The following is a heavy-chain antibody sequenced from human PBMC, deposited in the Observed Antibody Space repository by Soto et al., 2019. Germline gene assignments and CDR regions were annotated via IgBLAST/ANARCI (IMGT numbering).Heavy chain of an antibody. Sequence: ASVKVSCKASGYTFTSYDINWVRQATGQGLEWMGWMNPNSGNTGYAQKFQGRVTMTRNTSISTAYMELSSLRSEDTAVYYCARGVVRITMIVIPWFDPWGQGTLVTVSS. CDR3: ARGVVRITMIVIPWFDP. CDR1: GYTFTSYD. D-gene: IGHD3-22*01. CDR2: MNPNSGNT. V-gene: IGHV1-8*01. J-gene: IGHJ5*02.